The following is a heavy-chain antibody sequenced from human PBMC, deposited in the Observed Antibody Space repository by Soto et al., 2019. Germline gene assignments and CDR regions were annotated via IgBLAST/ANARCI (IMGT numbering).Heavy chain of an antibody. Sequence: PSGTLSLTXTVSGGSICSGDYYWCWIRQPPGKGLEWIGYIYYSGSTYYNPSLKSRVTISVDTSKNQFSLKLSSVTAADTAVYYCARTLGVDGYTPWYFDYWGQGTLVTVSS. CDR3: ARTLGVDGYTPWYFDY. CDR2: IYYSGST. CDR1: GGSICSGDYY. V-gene: IGHV4-30-4*01. J-gene: IGHJ4*02. D-gene: IGHD5-12*01.